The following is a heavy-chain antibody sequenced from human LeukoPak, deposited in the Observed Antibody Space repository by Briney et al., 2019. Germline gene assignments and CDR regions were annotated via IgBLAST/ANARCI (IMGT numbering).Heavy chain of an antibody. CDR2: IKQDGSEK. J-gene: IGHJ4*02. CDR3: ARGLESAVSFDY. Sequence: ETLSLTCAVYGGSFSGHYWSWVRQAPGKGLEWVANIKQDGSEKYYVDSMKGRFTISRDNAKNSLYLQMNSLRAEDTAVYYRARGLESAVSFDYWGQGTLATVSS. CDR1: GGSFSGHY. V-gene: IGHV3-7*01.